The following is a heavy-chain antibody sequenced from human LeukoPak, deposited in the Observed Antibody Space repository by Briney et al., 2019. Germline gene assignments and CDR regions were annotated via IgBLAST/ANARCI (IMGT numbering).Heavy chain of an antibody. Sequence: GASVKVSCKASGHTFTGYYMHWVRQAPGQGLEWMGIINPSGGSTSYAQKFQGRVTMTRDMSTSTVYMELSSLRSEDTAVYCCARRATIFGVVIGMDVWGKGTTVTVSS. CDR1: GHTFTGYY. J-gene: IGHJ6*03. CDR2: INPSGGST. CDR3: ARRATIFGVVIGMDV. D-gene: IGHD3-3*01. V-gene: IGHV1-46*01.